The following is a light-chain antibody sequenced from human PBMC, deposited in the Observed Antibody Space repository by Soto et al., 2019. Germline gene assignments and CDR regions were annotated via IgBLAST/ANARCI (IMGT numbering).Light chain of an antibody. Sequence: EIVLTQSPVTLSLSPGERATLSCRASQSVYSLLAWYQQKPGQAPRLLIYDAADRATSIPARFSGSGYGTDFTLTISSLEPEDFAVYYCQQRANLWTFGQGTRVQIK. V-gene: IGKV3-11*01. CDR2: DAA. CDR1: QSVYSL. CDR3: QQRANLWT. J-gene: IGKJ1*01.